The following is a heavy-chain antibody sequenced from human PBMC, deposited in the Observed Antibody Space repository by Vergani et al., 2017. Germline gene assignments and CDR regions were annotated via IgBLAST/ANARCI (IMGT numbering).Heavy chain of an antibody. J-gene: IGHJ4*01. V-gene: IGHV3-23*01. Sequence: EVQLLESGGGLVQPGGSLRLSCAASGFTFSSYAMSWVRQAPGKGLEWVSGISGSGGSTYYADSVKGRFTISRDNSKNTLYLQMNSLRAEDTAVYYCTRSECSGTTCYAHYFYLWGHGILVTVSS. CDR2: ISGSGGST. D-gene: IGHD2/OR15-2a*01. CDR1: GFTFSSYA. CDR3: TRSECSGTTCYAHYFYL.